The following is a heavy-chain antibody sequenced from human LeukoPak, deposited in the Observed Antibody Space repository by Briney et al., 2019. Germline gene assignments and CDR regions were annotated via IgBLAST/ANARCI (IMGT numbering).Heavy chain of an antibody. V-gene: IGHV4-38-2*02. Sequence: SETLSLTCAVSTYFISDGYYWGWIRPPPGKGLEWIGNIYHSGRTYYNPSLKSRVTISVDTSKNQFSLKLSSVTAADTAVYYCARDRGGSQDYWGQGTLVTVSS. D-gene: IGHD1-26*01. CDR2: IYHSGRT. CDR1: TYFISDGYY. CDR3: ARDRGGSQDY. J-gene: IGHJ4*02.